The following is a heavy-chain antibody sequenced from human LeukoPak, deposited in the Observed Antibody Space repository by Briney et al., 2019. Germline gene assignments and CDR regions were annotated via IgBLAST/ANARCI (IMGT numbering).Heavy chain of an antibody. V-gene: IGHV4-38-2*02. CDR3: ARHYLYDTSGDGTYYFDY. Sequence: SETLSLTCIVSGYSINSGYHWGWIRQPPGKGLGRIGRIYHSGSTYYNPSLKSRVTISIDTSKNQSSLKLSSVTAADTAVYYCARHYLYDTSGDGTYYFDYWGQGTLVTVSS. D-gene: IGHD3-22*01. J-gene: IGHJ4*02. CDR1: GYSINSGYH. CDR2: IYHSGST.